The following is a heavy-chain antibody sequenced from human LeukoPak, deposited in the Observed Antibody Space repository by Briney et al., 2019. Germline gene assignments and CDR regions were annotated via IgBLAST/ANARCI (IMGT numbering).Heavy chain of an antibody. CDR1: GFTFSTYS. Sequence: PGGSLRLSCVASGFTFSTYSMNWVRQAPGKGLEWVSYISSSSGTKYYADCVKGRFTIFRDNAENSLYLQMNSLRAEDTAVYYCAREYSSSSGRAFDIWGQGTMVTVSS. J-gene: IGHJ3*02. V-gene: IGHV3-48*04. CDR3: AREYSSSSGRAFDI. D-gene: IGHD6-6*01. CDR2: ISSSSGTK.